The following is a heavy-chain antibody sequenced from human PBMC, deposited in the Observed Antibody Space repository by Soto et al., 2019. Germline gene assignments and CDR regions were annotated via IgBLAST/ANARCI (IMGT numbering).Heavy chain of an antibody. V-gene: IGHV1-3*01. CDR2: INAGNGNT. D-gene: IGHD3-3*01. CDR3: AGAGRRFLEWLLSKPDFDF. Sequence: QVQLVQSGAEVKKPGASVKVSCKASGYTFTSYAMHWVRQAPGQRLEWMGWINAGNGNTKYSQKFQGRVTITRDTSGRPGYKGVRRLGSEDNAVYFCAGAGRRFLEWLLSKPDFDFWGQGTLVTVSS. CDR1: GYTFTSYA. J-gene: IGHJ4*02.